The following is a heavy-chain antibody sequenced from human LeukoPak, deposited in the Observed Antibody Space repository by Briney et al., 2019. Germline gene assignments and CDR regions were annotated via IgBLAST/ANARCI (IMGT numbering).Heavy chain of an antibody. D-gene: IGHD1-26*01. Sequence: PGGSLRLSCSASGFAFNKFGMHWVRQAPGKGLEWVAVVSYDAHTEDYVESVRGRFTISRDNPKSTLYLQMSSLRPADTAVYHCVKGKWEENQNYHGLDVWGQGTTVIVSS. V-gene: IGHV3-30*18. J-gene: IGHJ6*02. CDR1: GFAFNKFG. CDR3: VKGKWEENQNYHGLDV. CDR2: VSYDAHTE.